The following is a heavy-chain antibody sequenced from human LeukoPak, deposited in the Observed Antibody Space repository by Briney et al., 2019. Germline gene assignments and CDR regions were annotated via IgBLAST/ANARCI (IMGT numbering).Heavy chain of an antibody. CDR3: ARAYSSGWYSGYYFDY. CDR2: IKQDGSEK. V-gene: IGHV3-7*03. Sequence: PGGSLGLSCAASGFTFSSYWMSWVRQAPGKGLEWVANIKQDGSEKYYVDSVKGRFTNSRDNAKNSLYLQMNSLRAEGTAVYYCARAYSSGWYSGYYFDYWGQGTLVTVSS. CDR1: GFTFSSYW. J-gene: IGHJ4*02. D-gene: IGHD6-19*01.